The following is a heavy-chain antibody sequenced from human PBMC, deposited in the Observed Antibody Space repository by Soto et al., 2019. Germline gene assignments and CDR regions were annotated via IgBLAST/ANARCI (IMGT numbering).Heavy chain of an antibody. CDR1: GGSFSGYY. V-gene: IGHV4-34*01. CDR3: ARVPDR. D-gene: IGHD2-2*01. Sequence: SETLSLTCDVYGGSFSGYYWNWIRQPPGKGLEWIGEINHSGSTNYNPSLKSRVTISVDTSKNQFSLKLSSVTAADTAVYYCARVPDRWGQGTLVTVSS. CDR2: INHSGST. J-gene: IGHJ5*02.